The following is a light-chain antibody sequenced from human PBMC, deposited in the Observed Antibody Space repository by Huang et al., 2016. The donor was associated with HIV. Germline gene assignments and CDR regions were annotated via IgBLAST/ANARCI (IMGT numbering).Light chain of an antibody. CDR2: GAF. CDR3: QQYDNWPPYT. Sequence: EIVMTQSSATLSVSPGERATLSCRASQSISTNLAWYQQKPGQAPRLLIYGAFTRATGIPARFSGSASGTEFSLTISSLQTEDFAVYYCQQYDNWPPYTFGQGTKLEIK. V-gene: IGKV3-15*01. CDR1: QSISTN. J-gene: IGKJ2*01.